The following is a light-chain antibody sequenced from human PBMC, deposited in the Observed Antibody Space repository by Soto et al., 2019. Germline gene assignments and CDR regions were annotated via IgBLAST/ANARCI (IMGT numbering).Light chain of an antibody. J-gene: IGKJ5*01. Sequence: EIVLTQSPGTLSLSPGERATLSCGASESVASGFLAWYQQKPGLAPRLLIFDASSRAPGIPDRFSGSGSATDFTLTISRLEPEDFAVYFCQQYGKKPLTFGQGTRLEIK. V-gene: IGKV3D-20*01. CDR3: QQYGKKPLT. CDR2: DAS. CDR1: ESVASGF.